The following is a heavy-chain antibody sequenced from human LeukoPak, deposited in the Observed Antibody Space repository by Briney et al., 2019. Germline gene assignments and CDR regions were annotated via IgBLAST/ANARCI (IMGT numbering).Heavy chain of an antibody. J-gene: IGHJ4*02. CDR3: ARGRQQWLTPIDY. Sequence: ASVKVSCKASGYTFTGYYMHWVRQAPGQGLAWMGWTNPNSGGTNYAQKFQGRVTMTRDTSISTAYMELSRLRSDDTAVYYCARGRQQWLTPIDYWGQGTLVTVSS. V-gene: IGHV1-2*02. CDR2: TNPNSGGT. D-gene: IGHD6-19*01. CDR1: GYTFTGYY.